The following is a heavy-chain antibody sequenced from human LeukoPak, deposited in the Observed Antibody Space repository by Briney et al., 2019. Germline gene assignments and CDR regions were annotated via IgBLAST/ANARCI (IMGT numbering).Heavy chain of an antibody. V-gene: IGHV4-4*07. CDR3: ARKDGDY. J-gene: IGHJ4*02. CDR2: IYSSGST. CDR1: GASTSAFH. Sequence: SETLSLTCTVSGASTSAFHWTWFRQPAGKTLEWIGLIYSSGSTLFNPPLKSRVAMSLDLTKNQLSLRLTSLTAADTAMYYCARKDGDYWGQGTLVTVSS.